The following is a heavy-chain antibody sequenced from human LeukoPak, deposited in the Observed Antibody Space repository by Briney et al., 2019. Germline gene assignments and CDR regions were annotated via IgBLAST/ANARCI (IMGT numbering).Heavy chain of an antibody. J-gene: IGHJ3*02. Sequence: ASVKVSCKASGGTFSSYAINWVRQATGQGLEWMGWMNPNSGNTGYAQKFQGRVTMTRNTSISTAYMELSSLRSEDTAVYYCARASIQGDAFDIWGQGTMVTVSS. CDR3: ARASIQGDAFDI. D-gene: IGHD5-18*01. V-gene: IGHV1-8*02. CDR2: MNPNSGNT. CDR1: GGTFSSYA.